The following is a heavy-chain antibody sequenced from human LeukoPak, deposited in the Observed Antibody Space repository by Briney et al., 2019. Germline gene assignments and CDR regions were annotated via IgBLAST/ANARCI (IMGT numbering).Heavy chain of an antibody. CDR1: GFTFNDYA. CDR3: AKNQLLTLTYYFDY. CDR2: ITGSGSNT. D-gene: IGHD2-2*01. J-gene: IGHJ4*02. V-gene: IGHV3-23*01. Sequence: GGSLRLSCAASGFTFNDYAMTWVRQAPGKGLEWVSAITGSGSNTYYAASAKGRFTISRDNSKNTLYLQMNSLRAEDTAVYYCAKNQLLTLTYYFDYWGQGTLVTVSS.